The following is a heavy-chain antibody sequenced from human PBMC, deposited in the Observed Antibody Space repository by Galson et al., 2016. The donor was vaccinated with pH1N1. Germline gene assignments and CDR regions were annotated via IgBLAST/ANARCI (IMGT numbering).Heavy chain of an antibody. D-gene: IGHD3-22*01. V-gene: IGHV3-7*01. Sequence: SLRLSCAASGFTLSSYWMSWVRQAPGKGLEWVANMNQDGNKKYYVDSVKGRFIISRDYSKNSLYLQMNSLRAEDTAFYYCARVRSSGYNYAQHFVDWGQGTRVTVSS. J-gene: IGHJ4*02. CDR2: MNQDGNKK. CDR3: ARVRSSGYNYAQHFVD. CDR1: GFTLSSYW.